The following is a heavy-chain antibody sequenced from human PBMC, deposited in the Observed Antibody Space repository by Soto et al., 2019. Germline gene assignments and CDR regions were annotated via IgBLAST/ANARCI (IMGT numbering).Heavy chain of an antibody. V-gene: IGHV1-2*04. Sequence: GASVKVSCKASGYTFTGYYMHWVRQAPGQGLEWMGWINPNSGGTNYAQKFQGWVTMTRDTSISTAYMELSRLRSDDTAVYYCARXQDSSGWPYYYYYYGMDVWGQGTTATVS. CDR3: ARXQDSSGWPYYYYYYGMDV. J-gene: IGHJ6*02. CDR2: INPNSGGT. CDR1: GYTFTGYY. D-gene: IGHD6-19*01.